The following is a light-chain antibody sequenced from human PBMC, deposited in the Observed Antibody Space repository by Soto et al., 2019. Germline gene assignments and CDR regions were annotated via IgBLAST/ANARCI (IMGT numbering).Light chain of an antibody. Sequence: DIQLTQSPSSVSASIGDRVTISCRASQSIYKWLVWYQQKPGKAPKLLIYAASSLQSGVPSRFSGSGYGTEFTLTISSLQPEDSATYYCQRADSFPLTFGGGTEVAI. J-gene: IGKJ4*01. CDR3: QRADSFPLT. CDR1: QSIYKW. CDR2: AAS. V-gene: IGKV1-12*01.